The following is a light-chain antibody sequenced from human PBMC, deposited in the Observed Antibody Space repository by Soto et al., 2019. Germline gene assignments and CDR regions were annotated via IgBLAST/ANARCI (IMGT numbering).Light chain of an antibody. Sequence: EIVLTQSPGTLSLSPGARATLSCRASQSVSSNYIAWYQQNPGQAPRLLIYGASTRATGIPDRFSGSGSGTDFTLTISRLEPEDFGVYFCQQYGRSPQFAFGQGTKVEIK. CDR1: QSVSSNY. V-gene: IGKV3-20*01. J-gene: IGKJ2*01. CDR3: QQYGRSPQFA. CDR2: GAS.